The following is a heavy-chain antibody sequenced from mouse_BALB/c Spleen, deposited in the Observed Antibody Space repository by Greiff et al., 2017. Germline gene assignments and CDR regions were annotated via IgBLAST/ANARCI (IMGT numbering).Heavy chain of an antibody. D-gene: IGHD2-1*01. V-gene: IGHV14-3*02. CDR3: ARAGNYPYYAMDD. Sequence: VQLQQSGAELVKPGASVKLSCTASGFNIKDTYMHWVKQRPEQGLEWIGRIDPANGNTKYDPKFQGKATITADTSSNTAYLQLSSLTSEDTAVYYCARAGNYPYYAMDDWGQGTAVTVAA. J-gene: IGHJ4*01. CDR1: GFNIKDTY. CDR2: IDPANGNT.